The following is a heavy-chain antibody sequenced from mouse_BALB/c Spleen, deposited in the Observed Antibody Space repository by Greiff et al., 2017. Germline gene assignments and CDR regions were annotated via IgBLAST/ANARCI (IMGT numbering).Heavy chain of an antibody. J-gene: IGHJ4*01. CDR2: ISSGGSYT. D-gene: IGHD2-10*02. CDR3: ARQGYGNYVGSMDY. CDR1: GFTFSSYG. Sequence: EVQLVESGGDLVKPGGSLKLSCAASGFTFSSYGMSWVRQTPDKRLEWVATISSGGSYTYYPDSVKGRFTISRDNAKNTLYLQMSSLKSEDTAMYYCARQGYGNYVGSMDYRSQGTSVTVSS. V-gene: IGHV5-6*01.